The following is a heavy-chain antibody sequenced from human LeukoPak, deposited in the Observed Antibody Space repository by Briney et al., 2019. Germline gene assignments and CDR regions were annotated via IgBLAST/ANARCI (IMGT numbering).Heavy chain of an antibody. CDR2: ISSSSSYI. J-gene: IGHJ4*02. CDR1: GFTFSSYS. Sequence: KTGGSLRLSCAASGFTFSSYSMNWVRQAPGKGLEWVSSISSSSSYIYYADSVKGRFTISRDNAKNSLYLQMNSLRAEDTALYYCARDLGRTYYDILGYWGQGTLVTVSS. V-gene: IGHV3-21*04. CDR3: ARDLGRTYYDILGY. D-gene: IGHD3-9*01.